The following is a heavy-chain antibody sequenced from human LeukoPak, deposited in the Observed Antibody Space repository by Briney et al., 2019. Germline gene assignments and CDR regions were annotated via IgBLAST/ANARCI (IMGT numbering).Heavy chain of an antibody. CDR2: ISSSSSYI. CDR3: ARDNGDYVGDAFDI. J-gene: IGHJ3*02. Sequence: GGSLRLSCAASGFTFSSYSMNWVRQAPGKGLEWVSSISSSSSYIYYADSVKGRFTISRDNAKNSLYLQMNSLRAEDTAVYYCARDNGDYVGDAFDIWGQGTMVTVSS. D-gene: IGHD4-17*01. V-gene: IGHV3-21*01. CDR1: GFTFSSYS.